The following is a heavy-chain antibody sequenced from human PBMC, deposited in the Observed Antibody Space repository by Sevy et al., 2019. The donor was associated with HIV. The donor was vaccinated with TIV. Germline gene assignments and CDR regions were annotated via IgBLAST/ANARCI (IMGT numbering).Heavy chain of an antibody. Sequence: GGSLRLSCSASEFTFSSYAMSWVRQAPGKGLEWVSSISGSGRFTYYADFVEGRFIISRDNSKNTLSVQMNSLRAEYTAVYYCAKGFCSGATCPRDYYYYGMDVWGQGTTVTVSS. CDR2: ISGSGRFT. CDR1: EFTFSSYA. CDR3: AKGFCSGATCPRDYYYYGMDV. V-gene: IGHV3-23*01. D-gene: IGHD2-15*01. J-gene: IGHJ6*02.